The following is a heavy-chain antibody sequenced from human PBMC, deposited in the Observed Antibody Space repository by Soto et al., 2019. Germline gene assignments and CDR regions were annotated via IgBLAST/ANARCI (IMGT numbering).Heavy chain of an antibody. Sequence: QVQLVQSGAEVKKPGASVKVSCKASGYTFTSYDINWVRQATGQGLEWMGWLNPNSGNTAYAQKFXGXVXRSXNTSISTAYMELSSLRSEDTAVYYCAREKVGYFDYWGQGTLVTVSS. J-gene: IGHJ4*02. CDR3: AREKVGYFDY. CDR1: GYTFTSYD. CDR2: LNPNSGNT. V-gene: IGHV1-8*01.